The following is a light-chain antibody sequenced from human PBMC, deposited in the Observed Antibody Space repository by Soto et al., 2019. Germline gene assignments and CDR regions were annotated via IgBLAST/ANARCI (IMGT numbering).Light chain of an antibody. CDR3: QQNGSSAWS. CDR2: GAS. J-gene: IGKJ1*01. Sequence: EIVLTQSPGTLSLSPGERATLSCRASQSVSSSYLAWYQQKPGQAPRLLIYGASRRATGIPDRFSCSGSGTDFTLTISRLEPEDFAVYYCQQNGSSAWSFGQGTKVEIK. V-gene: IGKV3-20*01. CDR1: QSVSSSY.